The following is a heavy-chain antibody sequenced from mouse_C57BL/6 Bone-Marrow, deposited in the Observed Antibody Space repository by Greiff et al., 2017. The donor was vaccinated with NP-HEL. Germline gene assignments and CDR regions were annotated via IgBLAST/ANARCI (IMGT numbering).Heavy chain of an antibody. D-gene: IGHD2-4*01. Sequence: EVHLVESGGGLVKPGGSLKLSCAASGFTFSSYTMSWVRQTPEKRLEWVATISGGGGNPYYPDSVKGRFTISRDNAKNTLYLQMSSLRSEDTALYYCARHDGDYDDGEGYWGQGTTLTVSS. CDR2: ISGGGGNP. J-gene: IGHJ2*01. CDR1: GFTFSSYT. CDR3: ARHDGDYDDGEGY. V-gene: IGHV5-9*01.